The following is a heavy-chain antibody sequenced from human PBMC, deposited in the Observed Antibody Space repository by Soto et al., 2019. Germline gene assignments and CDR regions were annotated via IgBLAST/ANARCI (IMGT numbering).Heavy chain of an antibody. CDR1: GGSLGISNG. D-gene: IGHD3-10*01. V-gene: IGHV4-4*02. CDR3: ARITMVRGVMNWFDP. J-gene: IGHJ5*02. CDR2: IYHSGST. Sequence: QVQLQESGPGLVKPSGTLSLTWVVSGGSLGISNGWVWSRQPPGKGLGWIGEIYHSGSTNYNRSLKRRVTISVDKSKNQFSLKLSSVTAADTAVYYCARITMVRGVMNWFDPWGQGTLVTVSS.